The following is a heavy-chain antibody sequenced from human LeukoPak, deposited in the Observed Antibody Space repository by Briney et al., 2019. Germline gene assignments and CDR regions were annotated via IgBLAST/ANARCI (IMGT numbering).Heavy chain of an antibody. Sequence: SETLSLTCTLSGGYINNDEYYWGWIRQPPGKGLEWIGSIYYCGSTHYNPSLKSRVTISVDTSKNQFSLKLSSVTAADTAVYYCARDSRQQWLLAQGWFDPWGQGTLVTVSS. D-gene: IGHD6-19*01. V-gene: IGHV4-39*07. CDR1: GGYINNDEYY. CDR3: ARDSRQQWLLAQGWFDP. CDR2: IYYCGST. J-gene: IGHJ5*02.